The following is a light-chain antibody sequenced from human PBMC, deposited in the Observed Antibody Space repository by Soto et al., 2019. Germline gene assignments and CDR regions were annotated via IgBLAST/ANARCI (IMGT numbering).Light chain of an antibody. CDR2: GAS. CDR3: QQYGTSPAT. V-gene: IGKV3-20*01. J-gene: IGKJ1*01. Sequence: LLSHSPDTLSLSPRERATLSSRASQSVSSDLAWYQQRPGQAPRLLIHGASTRATGITDRFSGSVSGTDFTLIISGLEPEDFAVYYCQQYGTSPATFGQGTKVDI. CDR1: QSVSSD.